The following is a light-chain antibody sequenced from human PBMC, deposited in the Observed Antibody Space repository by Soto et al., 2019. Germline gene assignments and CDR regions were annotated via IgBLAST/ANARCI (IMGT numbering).Light chain of an antibody. CDR2: RAAGGSY. CDR1: SGHSSYI. J-gene: IGLJ2*01. V-gene: IGLV4-60*02. Sequence: HPVLTQSSSASASLGSSVKLTCTLSSGHSSYIIAWHQQQPGQAPRYSMKRAAGGSYNKGSGVPERFSGSSSGADRYLTISNLQFEDEADYYCETWDSNILVFGGGTKLTVL. CDR3: ETWDSNILV.